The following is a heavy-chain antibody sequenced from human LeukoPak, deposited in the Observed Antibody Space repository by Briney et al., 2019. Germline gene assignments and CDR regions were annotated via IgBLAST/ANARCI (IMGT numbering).Heavy chain of an antibody. V-gene: IGHV4-39*07. CDR2: IYYSGST. Sequence: SETLSLTCTVSGGSISSSFYYWGWIRQPPGKGLEWIGTIYYSGSTYYNPSLKSRVTISVDTSKNQFSLKLSSVTAADTAVYYCARAPITMVRGANNWFDPWGQGTLVTVSS. CDR1: GGSISSSFYY. J-gene: IGHJ5*02. CDR3: ARAPITMVRGANNWFDP. D-gene: IGHD3-10*01.